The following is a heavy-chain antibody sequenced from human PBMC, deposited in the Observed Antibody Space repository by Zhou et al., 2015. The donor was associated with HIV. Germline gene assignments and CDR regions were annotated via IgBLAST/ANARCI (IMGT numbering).Heavy chain of an antibody. D-gene: IGHD3-22*01. CDR2: INPNSGGT. J-gene: IGHJ4*02. V-gene: IGHV1-2*04. Sequence: QVQLVQSGAEVKKPGASVKVSCKASGYTFTGYYMHWVRQAPGQGLEWMGWINPNSGGTNYAQKFQGWVTMTRDTSISTAYMELSRLRSDDTAVYYCARDYYDIRGNQEGPLGYWGQGTLVTVSS. CDR1: GYTFTGYY. CDR3: ARDYYDIRGNQEGPLGY.